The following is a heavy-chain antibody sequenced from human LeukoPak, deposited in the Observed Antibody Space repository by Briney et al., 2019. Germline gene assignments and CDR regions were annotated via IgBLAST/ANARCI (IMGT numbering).Heavy chain of an antibody. Sequence: SETLSLTRTVSGGSISSYFWSWIRQPPGKGLEWIGYMYYSGSTKYNPSLKSRVTISVNTSKNQFSLKMSSVTAADTAIYYCARDYYGSGSQDIWGQGTLVTVSS. CDR1: GGSISSYF. D-gene: IGHD3-10*01. CDR3: ARDYYGSGSQDI. J-gene: IGHJ4*02. V-gene: IGHV4-59*01. CDR2: MYYSGST.